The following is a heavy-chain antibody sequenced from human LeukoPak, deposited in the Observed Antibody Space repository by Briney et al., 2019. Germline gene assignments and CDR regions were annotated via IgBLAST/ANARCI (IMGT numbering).Heavy chain of an antibody. CDR3: ARDLSDSSGSGAFDI. CDR1: GGTFSSYA. J-gene: IGHJ3*02. CDR2: IIPIFGTA. V-gene: IGHV1-69*01. Sequence: SVKVSCKASGGTFSSYAISWVRQAPGQGLEWMGGIIPIFGTANYAQKFQGRVTITVDESTSTAYMELSSLRSEDTAVYYCARDLSDSSGSGAFDIWGQGTMVTVSS. D-gene: IGHD3-22*01.